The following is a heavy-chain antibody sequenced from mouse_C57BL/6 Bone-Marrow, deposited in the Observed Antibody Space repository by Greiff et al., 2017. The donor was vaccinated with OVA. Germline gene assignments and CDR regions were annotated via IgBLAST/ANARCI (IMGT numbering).Heavy chain of an antibody. D-gene: IGHD2-2*01. CDR3: ANMVTTAY. V-gene: IGHV5-6*01. CDR2: ISSGGSYT. J-gene: IGHJ3*01. Sequence: DVHLVESGGDLVKPGGSLKLSCAASGFTSSSYGMSWVRQTPDKRLEWVATISSGGSYTYYPDSVKGRFTISRDNAKNTLYLQMSSLKSEDTAMYYCANMVTTAYWGQGTLVTVSA. CDR1: GFTSSSYG.